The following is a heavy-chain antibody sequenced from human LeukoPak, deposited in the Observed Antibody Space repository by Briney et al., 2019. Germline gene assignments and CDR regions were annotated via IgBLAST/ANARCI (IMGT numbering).Heavy chain of an antibody. CDR3: ARGSSSSIYYYMDV. J-gene: IGHJ6*03. V-gene: IGHV1-2*02. CDR2: INPNSGGT. D-gene: IGHD6-13*01. Sequence: ASVKVSCKASGYTFTGYYMHWVRQAPGQGLEWMGWINPNSGGTNYAQKFQGRVTMTRDTSISTAYMELSRLRSDDTAVYYCARGSSSSIYYYMDVWGKETTVTVSS. CDR1: GYTFTGYY.